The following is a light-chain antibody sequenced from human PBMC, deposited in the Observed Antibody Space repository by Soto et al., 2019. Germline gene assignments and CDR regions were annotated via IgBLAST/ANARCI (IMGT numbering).Light chain of an antibody. CDR2: DAS. V-gene: IGKV3-15*01. J-gene: IGKJ5*01. CDR3: QHYHGWPIT. Sequence: IVLTQSPVTLSLSPCDIATLSCSSSQRVSARYLAWYQHKPGQAPRLLFYDASTRATGIPARFSGSGSGTEFTLTISSLQSEDFAVYYCQHYHGWPITFGQGTRLEIK. CDR1: QRVSARY.